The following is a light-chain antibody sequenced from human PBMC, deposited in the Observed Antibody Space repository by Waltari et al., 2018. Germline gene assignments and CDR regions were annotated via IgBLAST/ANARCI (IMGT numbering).Light chain of an antibody. CDR2: YAS. J-gene: IGKJ1*01. V-gene: IGKV1-33*01. CDR1: QGINNY. Sequence: DIELTQSQSSLSAYVGDRVTITCLASQGINNYLSWYHQKPGKAPNPLIYYASSLETGVPSRFSGSRSGTDYTLTISSLQPEDIATYYCQQYNNSPWTFGQGTKVEIK. CDR3: QQYNNSPWT.